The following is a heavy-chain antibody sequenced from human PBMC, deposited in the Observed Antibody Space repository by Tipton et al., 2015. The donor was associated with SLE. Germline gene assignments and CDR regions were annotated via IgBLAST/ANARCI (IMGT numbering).Heavy chain of an antibody. CDR1: GVSFSGHY. V-gene: IGHV4-34*01. Sequence: TLSLTCAVYGVSFSGHYWNWIRQALGKGLEWIGEINHSGSATYKSSLKSRVTISVDTSKNQFSLKLSSVTAADTAVYYCARHASRRSGSYNEIDYWGQGTLVTVSS. CDR2: INHSGSA. D-gene: IGHD3-10*01. J-gene: IGHJ4*02. CDR3: ARHASRRSGSYNEIDY.